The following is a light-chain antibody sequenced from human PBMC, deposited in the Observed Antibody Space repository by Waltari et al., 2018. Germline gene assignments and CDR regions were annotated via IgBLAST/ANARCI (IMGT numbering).Light chain of an antibody. CDR3: WLYYTSSHGL. Sequence: QAVVTQEPSMTVSPGGTVTLTCASSTGSVTSGHSPHWFQQKPGQAPKTLIYTTNSKHSCTPARCSGSLLWDKAALTLSGAQPEDEADYYCWLYYTSSHGLCGGGTRLTVL. CDR1: TGSVTSGHS. J-gene: IGLJ2*01. CDR2: TTN. V-gene: IGLV7-43*01.